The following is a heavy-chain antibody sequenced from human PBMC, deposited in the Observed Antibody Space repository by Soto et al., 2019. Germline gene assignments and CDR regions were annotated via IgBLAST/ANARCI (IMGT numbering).Heavy chain of an antibody. J-gene: IGHJ4*02. D-gene: IGHD2-15*01. V-gene: IGHV3-30-3*01. CDR1: GFTFSSYA. Sequence: QVQLVESGGGVVQPGRSLRLSCAASGFTFSSYAMHWVRQAPGKGLEWVAVISYDGSNKYYADSVKGRFTISRDNSKNTLYLQMNSLRAEDTAVYYCARDQGVVVVAALPDYWGQGTLVTVSS. CDR3: ARDQGVVVVAALPDY. CDR2: ISYDGSNK.